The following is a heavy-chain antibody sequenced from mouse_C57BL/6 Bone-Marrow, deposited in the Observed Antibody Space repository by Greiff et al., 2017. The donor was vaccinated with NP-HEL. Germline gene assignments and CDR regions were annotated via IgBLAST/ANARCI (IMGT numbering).Heavy chain of an antibody. CDR3: ARGIVTTVVAEDYAMDY. V-gene: IGHV1-7*01. CDR2: INPSSGYT. CDR1: GYTFTSYW. J-gene: IGHJ4*01. Sequence: VQLQESGAELAKPGASVKLSCKASGYTFTSYWMHWVKQRPGQGLEWIGYINPSSGYTKYNQKFKDKATLTADKSSSTAYMQLSSLTYEDSAVYYCARGIVTTVVAEDYAMDYWGQGTSVTVSS. D-gene: IGHD1-1*01.